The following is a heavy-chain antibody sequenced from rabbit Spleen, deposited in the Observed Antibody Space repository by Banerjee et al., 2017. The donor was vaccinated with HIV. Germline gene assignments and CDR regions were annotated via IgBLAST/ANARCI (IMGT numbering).Heavy chain of an antibody. D-gene: IGHD8-1*01. CDR2: IYAGSSGST. J-gene: IGHJ6*01. Sequence: QEQLVESGGGLVKPGASLTLTCKASGFSFNSGYDMCWVRQAPGKGLEWIACIYAGSSGSTYSATWAKGRFTLSKTSSTTVTLQMTSLTAADTATYFCARDAGTSFSSYGMDLWGQGTLVTVS. CDR3: ARDAGTSFSSYGMDL. CDR1: GFSFNSGYD. V-gene: IGHV1S45*01.